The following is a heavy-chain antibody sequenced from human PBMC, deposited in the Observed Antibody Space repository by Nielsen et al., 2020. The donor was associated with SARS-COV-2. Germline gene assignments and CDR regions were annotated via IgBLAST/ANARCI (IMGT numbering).Heavy chain of an antibody. Sequence: SLKISCAASGFTFDDYAMHWVRQAPGKGLEWVSGISWNSDSIGYADSVKGRFTISRDNAKNSLYLQMNSLRAEDTALYYCATGGSGHYGMDVWGQGTTVTVSS. D-gene: IGHD6-19*01. CDR3: ATGGSGHYGMDV. V-gene: IGHV3-9*01. J-gene: IGHJ6*02. CDR2: ISWNSDSI. CDR1: GFTFDDYA.